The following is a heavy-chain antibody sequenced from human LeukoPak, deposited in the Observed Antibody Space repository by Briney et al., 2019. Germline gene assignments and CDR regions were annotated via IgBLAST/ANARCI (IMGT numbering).Heavy chain of an antibody. CDR1: GGSFSDYY. Sequence: SETLSLTCAVYGGSFSDYYWSWIRQPPGKGLEWIGYSGSTNYNPSLNSRVTISVDTSKNQFSLKLSSVTAADTAVYYCARTNYGSESGGFGYWGQGTLVTVSS. D-gene: IGHD3-10*01. CDR2: SGST. V-gene: IGHV4-59*01. J-gene: IGHJ4*02. CDR3: ARTNYGSESGGFGY.